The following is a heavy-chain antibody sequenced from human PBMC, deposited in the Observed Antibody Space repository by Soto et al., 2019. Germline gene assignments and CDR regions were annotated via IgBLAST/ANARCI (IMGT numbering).Heavy chain of an antibody. Sequence: ASVKVSCKASGGTFSSYAISWVRQAPGQGLEWMGGIIPIFGTANYAQKFQGRVTITADESTSTAYMELSSLRSEDTAVYYCAREGDSGSQCDCWGQGTLVTVSS. CDR3: AREGDSGSQCDC. V-gene: IGHV1-69*13. D-gene: IGHD1-26*01. CDR2: IIPIFGTA. CDR1: GGTFSSYA. J-gene: IGHJ4*02.